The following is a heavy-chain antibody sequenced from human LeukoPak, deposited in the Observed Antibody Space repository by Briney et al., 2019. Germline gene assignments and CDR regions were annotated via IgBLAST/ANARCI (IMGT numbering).Heavy chain of an antibody. CDR1: GFTFSSYA. CDR3: ATRRADSSGYDH. J-gene: IGHJ4*02. Sequence: GGSLRLSCAASGFTFSSYAMSWVRQAPGKGLEWVSAISGSGGNTYYADSVSGRFTISRDNSKNTLYLQMNSQRAGDTAVYYCATRRADSSGYDHWGQGTLVTVSS. CDR2: ISGSGGNT. V-gene: IGHV3-23*01. D-gene: IGHD3-22*01.